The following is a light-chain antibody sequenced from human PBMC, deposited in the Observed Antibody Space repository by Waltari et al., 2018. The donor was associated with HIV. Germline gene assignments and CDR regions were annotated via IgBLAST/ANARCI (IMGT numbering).Light chain of an antibody. V-gene: IGLV1-44*01. CDR3: ATWDDSLNGWV. J-gene: IGLJ3*02. Sequence: QSVLTQPPSASGTPGQRVTISCSGSSSNIGGNTVSWYQQLPGTAPKLLIYSNKQRPSGVPDRFSGSRSGTSASLAISGRQSEDETDYYCATWDDSLNGWVFGGGTKLTVL. CDR2: SNK. CDR1: SSNIGGNT.